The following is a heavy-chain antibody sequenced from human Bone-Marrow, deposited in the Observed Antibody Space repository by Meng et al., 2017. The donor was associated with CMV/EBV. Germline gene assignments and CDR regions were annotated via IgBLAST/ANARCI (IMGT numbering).Heavy chain of an antibody. V-gene: IGHV1-2*02. Sequence: ASVKVSCKASGYTFTGYYMHWVRQAPGQGLEWMGWINPNSGGTNYAQKFQGRVTMTRDTSISTAYMELSRLRSDDTAVYYCARAPPRFRGWFDPWGQGTLVTFSS. J-gene: IGHJ5*02. D-gene: IGHD1-26*01. CDR3: ARAPPRFRGWFDP. CDR2: INPNSGGT. CDR1: GYTFTGYY.